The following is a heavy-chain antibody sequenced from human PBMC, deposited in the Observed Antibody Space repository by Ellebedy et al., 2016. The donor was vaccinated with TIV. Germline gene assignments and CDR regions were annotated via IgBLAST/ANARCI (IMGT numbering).Heavy chain of an antibody. Sequence: MPLETLSLTCTVSAGSISNYYWSWIQQPPGKGLEWIGYIYYNGDINYNPSLKIRVTISVDRSKNQFSLKMTSVTAADTAVYYCASTPRGGDWNAEFDSWGQGTLVTVSS. D-gene: IGHD1-1*01. V-gene: IGHV4-59*01. CDR2: IYYNGDI. J-gene: IGHJ4*02. CDR1: AGSISNYY. CDR3: ASTPRGGDWNAEFDS.